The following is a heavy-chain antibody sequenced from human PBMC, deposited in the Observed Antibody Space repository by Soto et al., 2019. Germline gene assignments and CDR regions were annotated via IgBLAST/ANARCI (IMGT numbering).Heavy chain of an antibody. V-gene: IGHV3-9*01. J-gene: IGHJ3*02. CDR2: ISWNSGSI. CDR1: GFTFDDYA. Sequence: EVQLVESGGGLVQPGRSLRLSCAASGFTFDDYAMHWVRQAPGKGLEWVSGISWNSGSIGYADSVKGRFTISRDNAKNSLYLQMNSLRAEDTALYYCAKEVAGYDAFDIWGQGTMVTVSS. D-gene: IGHD6-19*01. CDR3: AKEVAGYDAFDI.